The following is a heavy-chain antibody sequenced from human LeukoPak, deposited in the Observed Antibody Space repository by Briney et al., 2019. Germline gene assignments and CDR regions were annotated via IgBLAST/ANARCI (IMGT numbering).Heavy chain of an antibody. CDR2: ISSGSSYI. V-gene: IGHV3-21*01. Sequence: GGSLRLSCAASGFTFSSYTMNWVRQAPGKALEWVSSISSGSSYIDYADSVKGRFTISRDNAKNSLYLQMNSLRAEDTAVYYCARDMEQNYYFDYWGQGTLVTVSS. J-gene: IGHJ4*02. CDR1: GFTFSSYT. CDR3: ARDMEQNYYFDY. D-gene: IGHD1-26*01.